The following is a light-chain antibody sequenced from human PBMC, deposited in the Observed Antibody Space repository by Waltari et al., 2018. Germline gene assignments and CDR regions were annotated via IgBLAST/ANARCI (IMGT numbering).Light chain of an antibody. CDR1: QSVSTN. V-gene: IGKV1-39*01. J-gene: IGKJ1*01. CDR3: QQSYRTPT. CDR2: GAS. Sequence: DIEMTQSPSSLSASVGDIVTISCRASQSVSTNLHWYRQRPGTAHDLLIYGASILQSGVPSRFSGSGSGTHFTLTITSLQPEEFATYYCQQSYRTPTFGQGTKVEI.